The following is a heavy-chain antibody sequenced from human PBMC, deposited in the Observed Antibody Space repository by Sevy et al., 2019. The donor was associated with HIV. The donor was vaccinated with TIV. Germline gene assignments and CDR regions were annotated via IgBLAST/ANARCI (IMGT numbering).Heavy chain of an antibody. CDR2: IYSGGST. J-gene: IGHJ6*02. CDR3: AREDIVLGEGNYYGMDV. Sequence: GGSLRLSCAASEFTVSSNYMSWVRQAPGKRLEWVSVIYSGGSTYYADSVKGRFTISRDNSQNTVYLQMNSLRAEDTAVYYCAREDIVLGEGNYYGMDVWGQGTTVTVSS. CDR1: EFTVSSNY. V-gene: IGHV3-53*01. D-gene: IGHD2-15*01.